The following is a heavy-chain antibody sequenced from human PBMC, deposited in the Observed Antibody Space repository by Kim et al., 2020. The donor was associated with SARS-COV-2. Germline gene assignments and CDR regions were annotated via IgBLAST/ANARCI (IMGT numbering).Heavy chain of an antibody. Sequence: GGSLRLSCAASGFTFSSYGMHWVRQAPGKGLEWVAVISYDGSNKYYADSVKGRFTISRDNSKNTLYLQMNSLRAEDTAVYYCAKDAAGTYFDYWGQGTLVTVSS. V-gene: IGHV3-30*18. CDR1: GFTFSSYG. J-gene: IGHJ4*02. D-gene: IGHD1-1*01. CDR3: AKDAAGTYFDY. CDR2: ISYDGSNK.